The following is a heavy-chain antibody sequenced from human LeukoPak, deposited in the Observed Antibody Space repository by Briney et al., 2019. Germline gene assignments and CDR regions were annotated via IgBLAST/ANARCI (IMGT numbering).Heavy chain of an antibody. V-gene: IGHV1-69*01. CDR3: ARDIRNWFDP. CDR2: IIPIFGTA. CDR1: GGTFSTYA. Sequence: GASLKVSCKASGGTFSTYAINWVRQAPGQGLEWMGGIIPIFGTAIYAQKFQGRVTLTADEPTSTAYMELSSLRSEDTAVYYCARDIRNWFDPWGQGTLVTVSS. J-gene: IGHJ5*02.